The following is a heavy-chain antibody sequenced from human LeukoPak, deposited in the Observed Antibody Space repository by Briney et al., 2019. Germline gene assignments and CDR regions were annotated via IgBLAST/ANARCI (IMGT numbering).Heavy chain of an antibody. CDR3: ARVGYSSSSRFERGYYFDY. D-gene: IGHD6-6*01. CDR2: IYYSGST. Sequence: SETLSLTCTVSGGSISSNSYYWGWVRQPPGKGLEWIGSIYYSGSTNYNPSLKSRVTISVDTSKNQFSLKLSSVTAADTAVYYCARVGYSSSSRFERGYYFDYWGQGTLVTVSS. J-gene: IGHJ4*02. V-gene: IGHV4-39*07. CDR1: GGSISSNSYY.